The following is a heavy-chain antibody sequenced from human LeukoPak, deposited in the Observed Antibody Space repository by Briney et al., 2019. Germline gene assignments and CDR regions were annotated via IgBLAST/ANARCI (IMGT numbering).Heavy chain of an antibody. CDR2: ISYIGST. V-gene: IGHV4-59*11. CDR3: ARDLVTVTKGFDI. D-gene: IGHD4-17*01. J-gene: IGHJ3*02. CDR1: DDSFSSHY. Sequence: SETLSLTCAVSDDSFSSHYWTWIRQPPGKGLEWIGYISYIGSTNYNPSLKSRVTISIDTSKNQFTLKLSSVTAADTAVYYCARDLVTVTKGFDIWGQGTMVSVSS.